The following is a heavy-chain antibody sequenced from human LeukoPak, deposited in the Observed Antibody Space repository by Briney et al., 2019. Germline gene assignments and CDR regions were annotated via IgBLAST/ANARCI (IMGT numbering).Heavy chain of an antibody. D-gene: IGHD3-10*01. CDR1: GGSISSSNW. CDR3: AMFSGSYSFDY. CDR2: IYHSGST. J-gene: IGHJ4*02. V-gene: IGHV4-4*02. Sequence: SETLSLTCAVSGGSISSSNWWSWVHQPPGKGLEWIGEIYHSGSTNYNLSLKSRVTISVDKSKNQFFLKLSSVTAADTAVYYCAMFSGSYSFDYWGQGTLVTVSS.